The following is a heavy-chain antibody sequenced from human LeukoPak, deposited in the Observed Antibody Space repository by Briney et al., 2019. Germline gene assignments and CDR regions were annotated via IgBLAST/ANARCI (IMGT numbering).Heavy chain of an antibody. V-gene: IGHV4-4*07. CDR3: ARDEYYYGSGSYGFDY. Sequence: SETLSLTCTFSGGSISSYYWTWIRQPAGKGLEWIGRIHSSGSTKYNPSLKSRVTMSVDTSKNQLSLKLSSVTAADTAVYYCARDEYYYGSGSYGFDYWGQGTLVTVSS. CDR1: GGSISSYY. J-gene: IGHJ4*02. D-gene: IGHD3-10*01. CDR2: IHSSGST.